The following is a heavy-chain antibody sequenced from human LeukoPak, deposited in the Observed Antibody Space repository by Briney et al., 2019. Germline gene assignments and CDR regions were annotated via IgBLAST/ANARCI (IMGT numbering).Heavy chain of an antibody. CDR2: IKPDGSGT. V-gene: IGHV3-74*01. CDR3: AKDAVYGSGSVDY. D-gene: IGHD3-10*01. CDR1: GFTFSNYW. Sequence: GGSLRLSCAASGFTFSNYWMHWVRQAPGKGLVGVSRIKPDGSGTSYVDSVKGRFTISRGNAKSTLYLQMNSLGAEDTAVYYCAKDAVYGSGSVDYWGQGALVTVSS. J-gene: IGHJ4*02.